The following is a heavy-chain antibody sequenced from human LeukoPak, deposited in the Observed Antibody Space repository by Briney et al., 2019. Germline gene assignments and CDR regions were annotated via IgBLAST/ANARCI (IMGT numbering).Heavy chain of an antibody. Sequence: PGGSLRLSCAASGFTFSSYTMNWVRQPPGKGLEWVSNIGTSSTTIYYADSVKGRFTISRDNAKNSLYLQMNSLRAEDTAVYYCARALNGFDIWGPGTLVTVSS. CDR2: IGTSSTTI. CDR1: GFTFSSYT. V-gene: IGHV3-48*01. CDR3: ARALNGFDI. J-gene: IGHJ3*02.